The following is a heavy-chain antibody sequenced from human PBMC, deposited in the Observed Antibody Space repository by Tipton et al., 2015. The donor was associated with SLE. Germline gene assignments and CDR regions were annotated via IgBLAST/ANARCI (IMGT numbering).Heavy chain of an antibody. Sequence: TLSLTCTVSGGSISSGSYYWSWIRQPAGKGLEWIVYIYTSGSTNYNPSLKSRVTISVDTSKNQFSLKLSSVTAADTAVYYCARDPRAGGYWGQGTLVTVSS. J-gene: IGHJ4*02. CDR3: ARDPRAGGY. CDR2: IYTSGST. CDR1: GGSISSGSYY. V-gene: IGHV4-61*09. D-gene: IGHD1-14*01.